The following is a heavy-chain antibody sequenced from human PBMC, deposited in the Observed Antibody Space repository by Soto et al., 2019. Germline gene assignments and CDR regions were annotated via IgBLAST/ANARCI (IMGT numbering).Heavy chain of an antibody. D-gene: IGHD3-16*01. J-gene: IGHJ5*02. V-gene: IGHV3-15*01. CDR3: STDASAGLGT. CDR2: IKSEIEGGTT. CDR1: GFTLSNVW. Sequence: PWGSLRLSCAASGFTLSNVWMTWVRRAPGKGLEWVGRIKSEIEGGTTDYAAPVKGRFTISRDDSRNTLYLQMNSLKTADTAVSYCSTDASAGLGTWRQGSQVTVAS.